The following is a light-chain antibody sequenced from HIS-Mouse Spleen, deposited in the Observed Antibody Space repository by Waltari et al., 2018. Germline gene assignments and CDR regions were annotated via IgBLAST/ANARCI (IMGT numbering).Light chain of an antibody. Sequence: DIQLTQSPSFLSASVRDRVTITCRASQGISSYLAWYQHKPGKAPKLLSYAASTLQSGVPSRFSGSGSGTEFTLTISSLQPEDFATYYCQQLNSYPPTFGQGTKVEIK. CDR3: QQLNSYPPT. V-gene: IGKV1-9*01. J-gene: IGKJ1*01. CDR2: AAS. CDR1: QGISSY.